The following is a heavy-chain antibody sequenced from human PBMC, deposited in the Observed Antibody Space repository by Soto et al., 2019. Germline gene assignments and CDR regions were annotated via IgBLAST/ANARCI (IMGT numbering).Heavy chain of an antibody. CDR3: ARDRRDAGWFDP. J-gene: IGHJ5*02. V-gene: IGHV4-34*12. CDR1: GGSFSGYY. Sequence: SETLSLTCAVYGGSFSGYYWSWIRQPPGKGLEWIGEIFHGGSTNYNPSLKSRVTISVDTSKNQFSLKLSSVTAADTAVYYCARDRRDAGWFDPWGQGTLVTVSS. CDR2: IFHGGST.